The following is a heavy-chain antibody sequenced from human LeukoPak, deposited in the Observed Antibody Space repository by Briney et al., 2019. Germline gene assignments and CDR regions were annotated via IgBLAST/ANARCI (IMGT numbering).Heavy chain of an antibody. Sequence: SETLSLTCAVYGGSFSGYYWSWIRQPPGKGLEWIGEINHSGSTNYNPSLKSRVTISVYMSKNQFSLKLGSVTAADTAVYYCASVLPYSSGWYQDYWGQGTLVTVSS. CDR3: ASVLPYSSGWYQDY. D-gene: IGHD6-19*01. J-gene: IGHJ4*02. CDR2: INHSGST. V-gene: IGHV4-34*01. CDR1: GGSFSGYY.